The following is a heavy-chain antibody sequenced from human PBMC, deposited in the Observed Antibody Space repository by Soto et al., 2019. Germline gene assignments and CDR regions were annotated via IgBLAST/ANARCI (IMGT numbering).Heavy chain of an antibody. J-gene: IGHJ6*02. CDR2: ISYDGREK. CDR1: GSTLSTYA. Sequence: GGSLRLSCTASGSTLSTYAVHWVRQVPGKGLEWVALISYDGREKWYVDSVKGRFTISRDNSKNKVDLQMDSLRAEDTAVYYFARDVLRFSEWLLSGMDVWGQGTTVTVSS. CDR3: ARDVLRFSEWLLSGMDV. D-gene: IGHD3-3*01. V-gene: IGHV3-30*04.